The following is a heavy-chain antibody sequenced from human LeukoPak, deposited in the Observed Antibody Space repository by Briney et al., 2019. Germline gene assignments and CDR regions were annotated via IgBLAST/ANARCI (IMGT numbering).Heavy chain of an antibody. CDR1: GFTLYSYA. V-gene: IGHV3-23*01. D-gene: IGHD1-26*01. CDR3: AKNRGGSYYSGSDY. Sequence: PWGSLRLSCSGSGFTLYSYAMNLVRQAPGEGLEWVSAVRGSDAGTSYADSVKGRFTISRDNSKNTLYLQMNSLRAEDTAVYYCAKNRGGSYYSGSDYWGQGTLVTVSS. CDR2: VRGSDAGT. J-gene: IGHJ4*02.